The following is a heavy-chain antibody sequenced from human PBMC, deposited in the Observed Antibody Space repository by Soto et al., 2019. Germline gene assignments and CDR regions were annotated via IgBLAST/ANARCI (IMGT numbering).Heavy chain of an antibody. V-gene: IGHV3-23*01. CDR1: GFTFSSYA. J-gene: IGHJ4*02. CDR2: ISGSGGST. Sequence: GGSLRLSCAASGFTFSSYAMSWVRQAPGKGLEWVSAISGSGGSTYYADSVKGRFTISRDNAKNSLFLQMNSLRAEDTAVYYCARLGSGVLYYYDYWGQGTRVTVSS. D-gene: IGHD3-10*01. CDR3: ARLGSGVLYYYDY.